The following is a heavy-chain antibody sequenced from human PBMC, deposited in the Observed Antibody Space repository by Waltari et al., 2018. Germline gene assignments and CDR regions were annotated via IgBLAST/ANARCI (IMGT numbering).Heavy chain of an antibody. V-gene: IGHV4-39*01. J-gene: IGHJ5*02. Sequence: QLQLQESGPGLVKPSETLSLTCTVSGGSISSSSYYWVWIRQSPGKGLEWIGNIYYSGSTYYGGSTYYNPTLKSRVSISGDTSKNQFSLKLSSVTAADTAVYYCARHWKKSGYRFDPWGQGTLVTVSS. D-gene: IGHD5-12*01. CDR3: ARHWKKSGYRFDP. CDR1: GGSISSSSYY. CDR2: IYYSGSTYYGGST.